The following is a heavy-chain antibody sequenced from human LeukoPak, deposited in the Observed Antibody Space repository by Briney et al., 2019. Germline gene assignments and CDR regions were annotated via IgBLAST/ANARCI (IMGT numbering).Heavy chain of an antibody. CDR3: ARDGSGDAFDI. Sequence: SGGSLRLSCAASGFTFSYPMHWVRQAPGKGLEWVALISYDGSNKYYADSVKGRFTISRDNSKNTLSLQINSLRAEDTAVYYCARDGSGDAFDIWGQGTMVTVSP. CDR1: GFTFSYP. V-gene: IGHV3-30-3*01. J-gene: IGHJ3*02. CDR2: ISYDGSNK. D-gene: IGHD3-10*01.